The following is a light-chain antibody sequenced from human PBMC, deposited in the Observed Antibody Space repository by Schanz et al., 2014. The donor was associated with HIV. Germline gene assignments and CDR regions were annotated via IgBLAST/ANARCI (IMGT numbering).Light chain of an antibody. Sequence: QSALAQPASVSGSPGQSITISCTGVSSDVVGDNYVSWYQQHPGRAPKLIIYDVSDRPSGVSDRFSGSKSDNTASLTISGLQTGDEADYYCEAWDSSLGVVLFGGGTKLTVL. V-gene: IGLV2-14*01. CDR3: EAWDSSLGVVL. CDR1: SSDVVGDNY. CDR2: DVS. J-gene: IGLJ2*01.